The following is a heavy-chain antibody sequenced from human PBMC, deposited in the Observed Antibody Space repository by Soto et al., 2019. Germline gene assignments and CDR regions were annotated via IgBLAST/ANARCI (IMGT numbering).Heavy chain of an antibody. CDR2: ISSSSSYI. Sequence: GVSLRLSCAASGFTFSSYSMNWVRQAPGKGLEWVSSISSSSSYIYYADSVKGRFTISRDNAKNSLYLQMNSLRAEDTAVYYCARDPGDSSSPTDGYYGMDVWGQGTTVTVSS. V-gene: IGHV3-21*01. CDR1: GFTFSSYS. J-gene: IGHJ6*02. CDR3: ARDPGDSSSPTDGYYGMDV. D-gene: IGHD6-6*01.